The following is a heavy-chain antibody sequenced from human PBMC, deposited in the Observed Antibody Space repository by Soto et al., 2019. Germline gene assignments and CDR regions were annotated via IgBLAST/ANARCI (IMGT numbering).Heavy chain of an antibody. V-gene: IGHV1-69*13. D-gene: IGHD3-3*01. J-gene: IGHJ1*01. CDR2: IIPIFGTA. Sequence: SVKVYCKASGGTFSSYAISLVRHAPGQGLEWMGGIIPIFGTANYAQKFQGRVTITADESTSTAYMGLSSLRSEDTAVYYCASDMGLGLSEYWGQGTLVTGSS. CDR1: GGTFSSYA. CDR3: ASDMGLGLSEY.